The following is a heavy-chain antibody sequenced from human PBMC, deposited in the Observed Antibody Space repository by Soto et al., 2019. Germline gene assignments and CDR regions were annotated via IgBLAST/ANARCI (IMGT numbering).Heavy chain of an antibody. J-gene: IGHJ6*02. Sequence: GGSLRLSCAASGFTFNNYAMSWVRQAPGKGLEWVSAISYSGDRTFYADSAKGRFTISRDNSKNTLYLEMKSLRAEDTAIYYCAKVNIEVPAHGTAVWGQGTTVTVSS. CDR1: GFTFNNYA. CDR3: AKVNIEVPAHGTAV. V-gene: IGHV3-23*01. D-gene: IGHD2-15*01. CDR2: ISYSGDRT.